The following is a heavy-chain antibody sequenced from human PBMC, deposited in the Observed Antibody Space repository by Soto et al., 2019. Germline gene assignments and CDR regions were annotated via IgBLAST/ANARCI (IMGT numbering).Heavy chain of an antibody. CDR3: AHTALFHSRSSPDH. CDR2: IYWNDDK. J-gene: IGHJ1*01. Sequence: SGPTLVNPTQTLALTCTFSGCSRSSSGVGVGWIRQPPGKALEWLALIYWNDDKRYSPSLKTRLTISKDTSKNQVVLTMTNVDTEPPDTHPCAHTALFHSRSSPDHCGEGTRDT. CDR1: GCSRSSSGVG. D-gene: IGHD3-3*02. V-gene: IGHV2-5*01.